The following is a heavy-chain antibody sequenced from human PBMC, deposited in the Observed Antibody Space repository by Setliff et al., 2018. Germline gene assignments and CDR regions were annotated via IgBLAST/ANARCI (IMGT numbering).Heavy chain of an antibody. CDR3: ATSGITGTTPRYMDV. CDR2: FAPEVGEI. D-gene: IGHD1-7*01. J-gene: IGHJ6*03. V-gene: IGHV1-24*01. CDR1: GYSLKDSS. Sequence: ASVKVSCKVSGYSLKDSSMHWVRQVPGKGLEWMGGFAPEVGEIIYAQEFQGRVTITADTSTATAYMELSSLRSEDTAVYYCATSGITGTTPRYMDVWGKGTTVTVSS.